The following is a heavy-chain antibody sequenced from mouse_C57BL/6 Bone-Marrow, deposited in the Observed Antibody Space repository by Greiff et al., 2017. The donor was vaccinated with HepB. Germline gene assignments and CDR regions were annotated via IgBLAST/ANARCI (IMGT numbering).Heavy chain of an antibody. V-gene: IGHV1-15*01. J-gene: IGHJ3*01. CDR1: GYTFTDYE. CDR3: TAYYYGREAY. CDR2: IDPETGGT. D-gene: IGHD1-1*01. Sequence: QVHVKQSGAELVRPGASVTLSCKASGYTFTDYEMHWVKQTPVHGLEWIGAIDPETGGTAYNQKFKGKAILTADKSSSTAYMELRSLTSEDSAVYYCTAYYYGREAYWGQGTLVTVSA.